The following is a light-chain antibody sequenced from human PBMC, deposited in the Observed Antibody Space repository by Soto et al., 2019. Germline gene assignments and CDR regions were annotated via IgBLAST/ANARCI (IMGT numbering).Light chain of an antibody. Sequence: EIVMTQSPATLSVSPGERATLSCRASQSVSSNIAWYQQKPGQAPRLLLYGASTRATGIPARFSGSGSGTEFTLTISSLQSEDFAIYFYQQYNNWPPDRTFGQGTKVEIK. CDR1: QSVSSN. CDR3: QQYNNWPPDRT. V-gene: IGKV3-15*01. J-gene: IGKJ1*01. CDR2: GAS.